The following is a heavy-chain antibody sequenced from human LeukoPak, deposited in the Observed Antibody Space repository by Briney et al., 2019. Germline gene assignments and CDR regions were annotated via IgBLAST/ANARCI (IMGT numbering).Heavy chain of an antibody. CDR1: GGSISSYF. Sequence: SETLSLTCTVSGGSISSYFWSWIRQPPGKGLEWIGYIYYSGTTNYNPSLKSRVTISVDTSKNQFSLRLSSVPAADTAVYYCAREPRSPGGRGRPFDFWGQGTLVTVSS. J-gene: IGHJ4*02. V-gene: IGHV4-59*01. D-gene: IGHD2-15*01. CDR2: IYYSGTT. CDR3: AREPRSPGGRGRPFDF.